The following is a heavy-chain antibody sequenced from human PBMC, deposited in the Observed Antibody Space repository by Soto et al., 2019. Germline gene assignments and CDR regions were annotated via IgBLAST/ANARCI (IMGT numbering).Heavy chain of an antibody. D-gene: IGHD3-3*01. CDR2: IYYSGST. Sequence: QVQLQESRTGLVKPSQTLSLTCTVSGDSISSGDYYWSWIRQHPGKGLEWIGYIYYSGSTYYNPSLKSRVTISLDTSKNQFSLKLSSVTAADTAVYYCARWWSGSRQGFDPWGQGTLVTVSS. J-gene: IGHJ5*02. CDR1: GDSISSGDYY. V-gene: IGHV4-31*03. CDR3: ARWWSGSRQGFDP.